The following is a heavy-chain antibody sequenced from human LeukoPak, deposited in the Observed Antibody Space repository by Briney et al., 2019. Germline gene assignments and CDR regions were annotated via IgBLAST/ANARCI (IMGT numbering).Heavy chain of an antibody. J-gene: IGHJ4*02. CDR3: ARTGLRRLYFDY. V-gene: IGHV4-34*01. CDR2: INHSGST. CDR1: GGFFSGYY. Sequence: SETLSLTCAVYGGFFSGYYWSWIRQPPGKGLEWIGEINHSGSTNYNPSLKSRVTISVDTSKNQFSLKLSSVTAADTAVYYCARTGLRRLYFDYWGQGTLVTVSS. D-gene: IGHD4-17*01.